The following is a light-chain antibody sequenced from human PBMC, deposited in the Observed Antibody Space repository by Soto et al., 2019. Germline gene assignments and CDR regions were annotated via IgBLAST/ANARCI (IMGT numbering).Light chain of an antibody. Sequence: DIQMTQSPSSLSASVGDRVTITCRASQSIVTYLNWYLQKPGKAPKLLIYAASNLQSEVPSRFTGSGSETDYTLTISGLHPEDFATYYCQQSYSNPITFGQGTRLEIK. J-gene: IGKJ5*01. CDR3: QQSYSNPIT. CDR1: QSIVTY. CDR2: AAS. V-gene: IGKV1-39*01.